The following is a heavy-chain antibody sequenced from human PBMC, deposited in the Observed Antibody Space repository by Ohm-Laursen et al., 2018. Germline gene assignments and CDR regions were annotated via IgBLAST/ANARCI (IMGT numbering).Heavy chain of an antibody. J-gene: IGHJ4*02. CDR3: ARAVLGLHNVFDY. CDR2: ISSGGFTM. Sequence: SLRLSCAASGFTFSSYEMNWVRQAPGKGLEWVSYISSGGFTMYYADSVKGRFTISRDNAKNSLYLQMNSLRAEDTAVYYCARAVLGLHNVFDYWGQGILVTVSS. V-gene: IGHV3-48*03. D-gene: IGHD3-16*01. CDR1: GFTFSSYE.